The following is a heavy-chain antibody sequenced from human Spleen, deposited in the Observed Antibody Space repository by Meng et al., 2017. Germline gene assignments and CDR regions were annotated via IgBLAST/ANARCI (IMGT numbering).Heavy chain of an antibody. V-gene: IGHV4-39*07. CDR3: ARAVYCSDISRFYFDY. CDR2: IYYSGNT. CDR1: GGSISSSSYY. J-gene: IGHJ4*02. D-gene: IGHD2-15*01. Sequence: GSLRLSCTVSGGSISSSSYYWGWIRQPPGKGLEWIGSIYYSGNTYYNPSLKSRVTISVDRSKNQFSLKLSSVTAADTAVYYWARAVYCSDISRFYFDYWGQGTLVTVSS.